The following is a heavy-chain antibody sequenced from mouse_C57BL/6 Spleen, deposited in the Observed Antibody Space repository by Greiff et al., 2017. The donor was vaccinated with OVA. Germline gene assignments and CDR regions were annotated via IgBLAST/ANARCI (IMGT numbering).Heavy chain of an antibody. CDR3: ARGLYGSSLYAMDY. D-gene: IGHD1-1*01. V-gene: IGHV1-39*01. J-gene: IGHJ4*01. Sequence: EVQLQESGPELVKPGASVKISCKASGYSFTDYNMNWVKQSNGKSLEWIGVINPNYGTTSYNQKFKGKATLTVDQSSSTAYMQLNSLTSEDSAVYYCARGLYGSSLYAMDYWGQGTSVTVSS. CDR1: GYSFTDYN. CDR2: INPNYGTT.